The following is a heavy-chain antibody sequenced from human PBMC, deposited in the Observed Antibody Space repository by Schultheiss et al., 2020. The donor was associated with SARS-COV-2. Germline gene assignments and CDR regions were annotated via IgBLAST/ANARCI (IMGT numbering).Heavy chain of an antibody. J-gene: IGHJ6*02. CDR3: ARDSGIVGAQKGDYYYGMDV. V-gene: IGHV3-64*01. D-gene: IGHD1-26*01. CDR1: GFTFSSYA. Sequence: GGSLRLSCAASGFTFSSYAMHWVRQAPGKGLEYVSAISSNGGSTYYANSVKGRFTISRDNSKNTLYLQMNSLRAEDTAVYYCARDSGIVGAQKGDYYYGMDVWGQGTTVTVSS. CDR2: ISSNGGST.